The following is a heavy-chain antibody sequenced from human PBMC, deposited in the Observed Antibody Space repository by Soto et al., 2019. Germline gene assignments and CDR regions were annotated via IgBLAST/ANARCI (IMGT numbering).Heavy chain of an antibody. V-gene: IGHV3-23*01. Sequence: GGSLRLSCAASGFTFSSYAMNWVRQAPGKGLEWVSAISGSGGSTYYADSVKGRFTISRDNAKNTLYLQMNSLRAEDTDGSYCAKASYDSVWGSYRFWGQGTLVTVSS. CDR2: ISGSGGST. D-gene: IGHD3-16*02. CDR1: GFTFSSYA. J-gene: IGHJ4*02. CDR3: AKASYDSVWGSYRF.